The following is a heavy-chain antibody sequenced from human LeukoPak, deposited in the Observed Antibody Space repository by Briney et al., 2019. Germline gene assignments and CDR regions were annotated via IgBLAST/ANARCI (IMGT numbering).Heavy chain of an antibody. Sequence: ASVKVSCMVSGYTLTELSMHWVRQAPGKGLEWMGGFDPEDGETIYAQKLQGRVTMTEDTSTDTAYMELSSLRSEDTAVYYCATSALRDSSSWYLYYYWGQGTLVTVTS. D-gene: IGHD6-13*01. V-gene: IGHV1-24*01. CDR1: GYTLTELS. CDR3: ATSALRDSSSWYLYYY. CDR2: FDPEDGET. J-gene: IGHJ4*02.